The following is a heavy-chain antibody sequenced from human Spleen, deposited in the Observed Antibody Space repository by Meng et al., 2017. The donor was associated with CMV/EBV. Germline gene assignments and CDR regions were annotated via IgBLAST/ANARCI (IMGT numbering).Heavy chain of an antibody. CDR1: GYTFIGYY. J-gene: IGHJ4*02. CDR3: ARELAFRGYSNGNDFDY. Sequence: ASVKVSCKASGYTFIGYYIHWVRQAPGQGLEWMGWINPNPNRGGTEYAQKFQGRVTMTSDTSIGTAYMELSRLRSDDTAVYFCARELAFRGYSNGNDFDYWGQGTLVTVSS. CDR2: INPNPNRGGT. D-gene: IGHD5-18*01. V-gene: IGHV1-2*02.